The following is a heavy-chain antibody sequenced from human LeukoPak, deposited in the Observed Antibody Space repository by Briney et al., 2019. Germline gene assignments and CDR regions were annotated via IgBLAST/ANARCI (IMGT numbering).Heavy chain of an antibody. CDR2: IKQDGSEK. J-gene: IGHJ4*02. V-gene: IGHV3-7*01. CDR1: GFTFNDYW. Sequence: GGSLRLSCAASGFTFNDYWVTWVRQAPGKGLEWVANIKQDGSEKYYVDSVKGRFTISRDNARNSLYLQMNSLRAEDTAVYYCARDKIVGATHFDYWGQGTLVTVSS. D-gene: IGHD1-26*01. CDR3: ARDKIVGATHFDY.